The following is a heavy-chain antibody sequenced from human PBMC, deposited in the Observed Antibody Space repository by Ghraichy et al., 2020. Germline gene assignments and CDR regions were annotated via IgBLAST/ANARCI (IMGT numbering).Heavy chain of an antibody. CDR2: IYPRDSDT. Sequence: GESLNISCEGSGYIFTTYWIAWVRQKPGKDLEWMGIIYPRDSDTKYSPSIQGQVPISADKSISTAYLPWSSLKASDTAMYYCARRHRDGRGGYYCAYWGQGTLVTVSS. CDR1: GYIFTTYW. J-gene: IGHJ4*02. V-gene: IGHV5-51*01. D-gene: IGHD5-24*01. CDR3: ARRHRDGRGGYYCAY.